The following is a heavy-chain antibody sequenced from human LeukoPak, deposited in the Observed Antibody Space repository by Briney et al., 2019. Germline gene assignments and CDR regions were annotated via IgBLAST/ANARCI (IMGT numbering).Heavy chain of an antibody. CDR1: GFTFSSYG. CDR3: ARGPSWGSLDI. J-gene: IGHJ3*02. V-gene: IGHV3-23*01. Sequence: GGSLRLSCAASGFTFSSYGMSWVRQAPGKGLEWVSAISGSGGSTYYADSVKGRFTISRDNAENLLYVQMNSLRADDTAVYYCARGPSWGSLDIWGHGTLVTVS. D-gene: IGHD3-16*01. CDR2: ISGSGGST.